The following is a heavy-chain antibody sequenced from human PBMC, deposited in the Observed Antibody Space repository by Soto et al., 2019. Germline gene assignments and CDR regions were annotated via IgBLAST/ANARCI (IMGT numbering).Heavy chain of an antibody. CDR1: GDSISRYY. CDR2: IYTSGST. D-gene: IGHD6-19*01. J-gene: IGHJ4*02. V-gene: IGHV4-4*07. Sequence: QVQLQESGPGLVKPSETLSLTCTVSGDSISRYYWSWIRQPAGRVLEWIGRIYTSGSTNYNPSLKSRETMSVDTSKNQFSLKLSSVTAADTAVYYCAREGEYGSGWYYFDYWGQGTLVTVSS. CDR3: AREGEYGSGWYYFDY.